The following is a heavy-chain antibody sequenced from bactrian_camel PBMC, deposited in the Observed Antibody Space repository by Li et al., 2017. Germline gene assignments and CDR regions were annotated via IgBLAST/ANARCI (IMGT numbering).Heavy chain of an antibody. Sequence: VQLVESGGGLVQPGGSLRLSCAHSGFTFKDNVVSWVRQGPGKGLEWVSSITDGGGMTYYADSVKERFTISRDNANKMVYLQMNSLKPEDTAMYYCGADFPCLTSIAYGLAGNFRSWGQGTQVTVS. V-gene: IGHV3S40*01. D-gene: IGHD1*01. CDR3: GADFPCLTSIAYGLAGNFRS. CDR1: GFTFKDNV. CDR2: ITDGGGMT. J-gene: IGHJ6*01.